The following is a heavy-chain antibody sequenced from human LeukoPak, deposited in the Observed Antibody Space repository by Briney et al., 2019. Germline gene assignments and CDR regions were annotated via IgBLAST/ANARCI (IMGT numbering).Heavy chain of an antibody. CDR2: ISYSGFT. Sequence: PSVTVSLTCTVSGGSISSSRYYWGWIRQPPGKGLEWIGFISYSGFTYYNPSLKSRVTISVDTSKNQFSMNLSSMTAADTAVYYCARAAWRGSNSPDAFDIWGQGTVVTVSS. CDR3: ARAAWRGSNSPDAFDI. D-gene: IGHD4/OR15-4a*01. J-gene: IGHJ3*02. CDR1: GGSISSSRYY. V-gene: IGHV4-39*07.